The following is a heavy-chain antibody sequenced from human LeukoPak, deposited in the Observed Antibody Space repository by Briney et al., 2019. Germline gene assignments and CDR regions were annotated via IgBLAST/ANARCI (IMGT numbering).Heavy chain of an antibody. J-gene: IGHJ3*02. CDR1: GFTFSSYW. CDR3: VRPKRLYAFDI. Sequence: GGSLRLSCAASGFTFSSYWMSWVRQAPGKGLEWVANIKQDGSEKYYVDSVKGRFTISRDNAKNSLYLQMNSLRAEDTAVYYCVRPKRLYAFDIWGQGTMVTVSS. CDR2: IKQDGSEK. V-gene: IGHV3-7*01.